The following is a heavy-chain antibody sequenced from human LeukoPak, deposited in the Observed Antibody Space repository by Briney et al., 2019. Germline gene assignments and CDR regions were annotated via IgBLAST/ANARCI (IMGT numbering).Heavy chain of an antibody. D-gene: IGHD4-17*01. J-gene: IGHJ4*02. V-gene: IGHV3-30*02. CDR3: ARDPHTYGSYGDYGY. CDR2: IRYDGSNK. CDR1: GFTFSTYG. Sequence: GGSLRLSCGASGFTFSTYGMHWVRQAPGKGLEWVAFIRYDGSNKYYADSVKSRFTISRDNSKNTLYLQMNSLRAEDTAVYYYARDPHTYGSYGDYGYWGQGTLVTVSS.